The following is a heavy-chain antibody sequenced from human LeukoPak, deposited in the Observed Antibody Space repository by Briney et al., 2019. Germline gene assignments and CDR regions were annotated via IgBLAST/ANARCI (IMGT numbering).Heavy chain of an antibody. CDR1: GFTFSSYA. J-gene: IGHJ6*04. V-gene: IGHV3-30*04. CDR3: ARDQEGIVVVPAAINYYYYDMDV. D-gene: IGHD2-2*02. Sequence: PGRSLRLSCAASGFTFSSYAMHWVRQAPGKGLEWVAVISYDGSNKYYADSVKGRFTISRDNSKNTLYLQMNSLRAEDTAEYYCARDQEGIVVVPAAINYYYYDMDVWGKGTTVTVSS. CDR2: ISYDGSNK.